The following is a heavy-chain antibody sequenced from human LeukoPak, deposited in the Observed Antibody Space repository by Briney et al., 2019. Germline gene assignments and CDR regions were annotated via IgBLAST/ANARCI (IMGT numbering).Heavy chain of an antibody. CDR2: IQPDGSEK. V-gene: IGHV3-7*01. CDR3: AKQWENGVRLFDY. D-gene: IGHD1-26*01. CDR1: GFTFSNYW. Sequence: PGGSLRLSCATSGFTFSNYWMTWVRQAPGKGLEWVANIQPDGSEKYYVDSVKGRFTISRDNAKNSLYLQMNSLRAEDTAVYYCAKQWENGVRLFDYWGQGTLVTVSS. J-gene: IGHJ4*02.